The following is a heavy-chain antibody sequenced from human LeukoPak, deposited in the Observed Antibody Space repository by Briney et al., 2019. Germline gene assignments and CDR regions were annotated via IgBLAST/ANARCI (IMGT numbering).Heavy chain of an antibody. CDR3: ALSFHCSGGSCYSNHYYYMDA. J-gene: IGHJ6*03. V-gene: IGHV1-69*13. Sequence: SVKVSCKASGGTFSSYAISWVRQAPGQGLEWMGGIIPIFGTANYAQKFQGRVTITADESTSTAYMELSSLRSEDTAVYYCALSFHCSGGSCYSNHYYYMDAWGKGTTVTISS. D-gene: IGHD2-15*01. CDR2: IIPIFGTA. CDR1: GGTFSSYA.